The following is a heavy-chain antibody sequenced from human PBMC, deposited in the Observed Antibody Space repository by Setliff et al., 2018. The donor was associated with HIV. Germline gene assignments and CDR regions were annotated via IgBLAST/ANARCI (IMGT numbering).Heavy chain of an antibody. J-gene: IGHJ4*02. Sequence: GGSLRLSCAASDFTFNNAWMNWVRQPPGKGLEWVGRIKSEANGGTTDYAAPVEGRFTISRDDSTNTLYLQMNSLKTEDTAMYYCTTDSYSRTYSGLLWGQGTLVTAPQ. V-gene: IGHV3-15*07. D-gene: IGHD1-26*01. CDR3: TTDSYSRTYSGLL. CDR1: DFTFNNAW. CDR2: IKSEANGGTT.